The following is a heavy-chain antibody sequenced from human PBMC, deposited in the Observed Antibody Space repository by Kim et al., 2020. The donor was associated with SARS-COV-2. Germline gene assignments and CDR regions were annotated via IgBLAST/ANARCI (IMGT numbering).Heavy chain of an antibody. CDR3: ARTGTTGGY. V-gene: IGHV3-21*01. CDR2: SYR. Sequence: SYRYYADSVTGRFTISRDNAKNSLYLQMNSLRAEDTAVYYCARTGTTGGYWGQGALVTVSS. D-gene: IGHD1-1*01. J-gene: IGHJ4*02.